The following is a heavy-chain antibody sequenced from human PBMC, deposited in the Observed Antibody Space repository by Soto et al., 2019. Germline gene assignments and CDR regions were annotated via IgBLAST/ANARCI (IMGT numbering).Heavy chain of an antibody. CDR2: IYYSGST. CDR3: ARDNGSGYYYYYGMDV. D-gene: IGHD3-3*01. Sequence: PSETLSLTCTVSGGSISSYYWSWIRQPPGKGLEWIGYIYYSGSTNYNPSLKSRVTISVDTSKNQFSLKLSSVTAADTAVYYCARDNGSGYYYYYGMDVWGQGTTVTVS. J-gene: IGHJ6*02. V-gene: IGHV4-59*01. CDR1: GGSISSYY.